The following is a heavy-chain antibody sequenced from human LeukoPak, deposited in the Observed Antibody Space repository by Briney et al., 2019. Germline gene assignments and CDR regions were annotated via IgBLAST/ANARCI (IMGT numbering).Heavy chain of an antibody. V-gene: IGHV3-66*01. CDR2: LYSDGST. CDR1: EITVSSNY. J-gene: IGHJ4*02. CDR3: ARRPDYGGTPTFDY. D-gene: IGHD4-23*01. Sequence: GGSLRLSCAASEITVSSNYMSWVRQAPGKGLEWVSVLYSDGSTYYADSVKGRFTISRDNSKNTLYLQMNSLRGEDTAVYFCARRPDYGGTPTFDYWGQGTLVTVSS.